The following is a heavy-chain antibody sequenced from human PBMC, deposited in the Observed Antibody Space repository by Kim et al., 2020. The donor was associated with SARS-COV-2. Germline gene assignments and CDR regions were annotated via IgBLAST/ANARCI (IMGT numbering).Heavy chain of an antibody. CDR1: GFSFSGFW. CDR3: TRAVRRGIVGPTWFDY. CDR2: INSDGRVT. D-gene: IGHD1-26*01. V-gene: IGHV3-74*01. J-gene: IGHJ4*02. Sequence: GGSLRLSCAASGFSFSGFWMYWVRQGPGKGLVWVSRINSDGRVTDYADSVKGRFTISRDNAKNTLYLQMNSLRDDDTTVYYCTRAVRRGIVGPTWFDYWGQGTLATVSS.